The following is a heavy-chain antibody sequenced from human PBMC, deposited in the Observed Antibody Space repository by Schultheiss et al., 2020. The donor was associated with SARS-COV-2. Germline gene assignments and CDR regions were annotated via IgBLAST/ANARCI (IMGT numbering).Heavy chain of an antibody. D-gene: IGHD4-11*01. CDR3: ARDPGPTTDWFDP. CDR1: GFTFSSYW. V-gene: IGHV3-7*01. CDR2: IKQDGSEK. J-gene: IGHJ5*02. Sequence: GGSLRLSCAASGFTFSSYWMSWVRQAPGKGLEWVANIKQDGSEKYYVDSVKGRFTISRDNAKNSLYLQMNSLRAEDTAVYYCARDPGPTTDWFDPWGQGTLVTVSS.